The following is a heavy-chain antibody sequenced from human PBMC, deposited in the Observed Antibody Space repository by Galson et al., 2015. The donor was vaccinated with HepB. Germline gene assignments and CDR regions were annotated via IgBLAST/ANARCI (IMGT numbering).Heavy chain of an antibody. V-gene: IGHV3-66*01. CDR1: GFTVSSNY. J-gene: IGHJ2*01. D-gene: IGHD6-19*01. CDR3: ARARAVAGTSKLWYFDL. Sequence: SLRLSCAASGFTVSSNYMSWVRQAPGKGLEWVSVIYSGGSTYYADSVKGRFTISRDNSKNTLYLQMNSLRAEDTAVYYCARARAVAGTSKLWYFDLWGRGTLVTVSS. CDR2: IYSGGST.